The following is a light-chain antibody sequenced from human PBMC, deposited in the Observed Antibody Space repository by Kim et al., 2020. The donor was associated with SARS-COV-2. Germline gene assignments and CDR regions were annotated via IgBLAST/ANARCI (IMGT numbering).Light chain of an antibody. V-gene: IGKV3-20*01. CDR2: DTS. Sequence: SPGERVTHSYRTSQSVSSTYLAWYQQNHGQAPRLLVYDTSMRATGIPVRFSGSGSGADFTLTVSGLEPEDSAVYYCQQYRYSPPTFGQGTKLEI. J-gene: IGKJ2*01. CDR1: QSVSSTY. CDR3: QQYRYSPPT.